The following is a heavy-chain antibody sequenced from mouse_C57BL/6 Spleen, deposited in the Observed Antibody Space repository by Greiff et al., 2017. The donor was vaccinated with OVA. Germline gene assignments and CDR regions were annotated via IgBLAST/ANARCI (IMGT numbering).Heavy chain of an antibody. J-gene: IGHJ4*01. Sequence: EVHLVESGPGLVKPSQSLSLTCSVTGYSITSGYYWNWIRQFPGNKLEWMGYISYDGSNNYNPSLKNRISITRDTSKNQFFLKLNSVTTEDTATYYCARRTNEDAMDDWGQGTSVTVSS. V-gene: IGHV3-6*01. CDR2: ISYDGSN. CDR1: GYSITSGYY. CDR3: ARRTNEDAMDD.